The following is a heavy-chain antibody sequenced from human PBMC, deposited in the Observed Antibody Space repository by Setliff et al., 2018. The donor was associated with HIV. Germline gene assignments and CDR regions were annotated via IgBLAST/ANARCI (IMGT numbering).Heavy chain of an antibody. CDR1: GFTFSSYA. Sequence: GGSLRLSCAASGFTFSSYAMSWVRQAPGKGLEWVSAISGSGGSTYYADSVKGQVTISADKSISTAYLQWSSLKASDTAMYYCARQGDYDILTGYYRGPHDAFDIWGQGTMVTVSS. CDR3: ARQGDYDILTGYYRGPHDAFDI. V-gene: IGHV3-23*01. J-gene: IGHJ3*02. D-gene: IGHD3-9*01. CDR2: ISGSGGST.